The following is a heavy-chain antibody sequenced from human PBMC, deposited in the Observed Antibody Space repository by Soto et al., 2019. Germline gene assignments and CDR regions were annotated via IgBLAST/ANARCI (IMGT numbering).Heavy chain of an antibody. CDR3: ARYGEVTVTTHYYYGMDV. Sequence: ASVKVSCKASGYTFTSYAMHWVRQAPGQRLEWMGWINAGNGNTKYSQKFQGRVTMTRDTSASTAYMELRSLRSDDTAVYYCARYGEVTVTTHYYYGMDVWGQGTTVTVSS. D-gene: IGHD4-17*01. CDR1: GYTFTSYA. V-gene: IGHV1-3*01. J-gene: IGHJ6*02. CDR2: INAGNGNT.